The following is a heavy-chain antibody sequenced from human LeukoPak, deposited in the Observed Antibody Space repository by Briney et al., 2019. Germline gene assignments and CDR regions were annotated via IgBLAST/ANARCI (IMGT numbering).Heavy chain of an antibody. CDR1: GFTFSTYA. Sequence: PGGSLRLSCAASGFTFSTYAMHWVRQAPGKGLEWVAVISYDGSDEYYADSVKGRFTFSRDNSKNTLYLQMDSLRAEDTAVYYCARGIAVAASWFDPWGQGTLVTVSS. V-gene: IGHV3-30*04. D-gene: IGHD6-19*01. CDR2: ISYDGSDE. CDR3: ARGIAVAASWFDP. J-gene: IGHJ5*02.